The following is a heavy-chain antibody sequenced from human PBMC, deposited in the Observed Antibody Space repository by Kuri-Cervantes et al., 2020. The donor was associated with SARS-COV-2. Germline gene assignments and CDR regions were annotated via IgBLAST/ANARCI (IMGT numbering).Heavy chain of an antibody. CDR1: GFTFSSYA. CDR3: ARTVVVVAATIFDY. Sequence: GESLKISCAASGFTFSSYAMHWVRQAPGKGLEWVAVISYDGSNKYYADSVKGRFTISRDNAKNSLYLQMNSLRAEDTAVYYCARTVVVVAATIFDYWGQGTLVTVSS. V-gene: IGHV3-30*04. D-gene: IGHD2-15*01. CDR2: ISYDGSNK. J-gene: IGHJ4*02.